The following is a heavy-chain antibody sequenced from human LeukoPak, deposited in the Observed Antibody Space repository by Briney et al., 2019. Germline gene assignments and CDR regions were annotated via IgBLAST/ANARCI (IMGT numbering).Heavy chain of an antibody. J-gene: IGHJ4*02. CDR3: ARVAYSYGLLDY. V-gene: IGHV3-74*01. Sequence: GGSLRLSCAASGFTFNTHWMRWVRQAPGKGLVWVSGINSDGSSTSYADSVKGRFTISRDNAKNMLFLQMNSLRAEDTAVYYCARVAYSYGLLDYWGQGTLVTVSS. D-gene: IGHD2-15*01. CDR1: GFTFNTHW. CDR2: INSDGSST.